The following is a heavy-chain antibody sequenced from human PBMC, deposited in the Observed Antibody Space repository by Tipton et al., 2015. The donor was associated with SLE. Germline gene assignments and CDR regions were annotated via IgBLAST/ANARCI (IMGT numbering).Heavy chain of an antibody. J-gene: IGHJ4*02. CDR1: GGSISSHY. D-gene: IGHD6-19*01. Sequence: TLSLTCTVSGGSISSHYWSWIRQPPGKGLEWIGYIYYSGSTNYNPSLKSRVTISVDTSKNQFSLKLNSVTAADTAVYYCAVYSSGWYYFDYWGQGTLVTVSS. CDR2: IYYSGST. CDR3: AVYSSGWYYFDY. V-gene: IGHV4-59*11.